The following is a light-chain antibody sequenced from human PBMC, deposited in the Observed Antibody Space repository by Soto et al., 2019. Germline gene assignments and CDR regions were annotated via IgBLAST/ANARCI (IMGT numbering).Light chain of an antibody. V-gene: IGKV3-15*01. CDR2: GAS. CDR3: QQYNNWPET. Sequence: EIVVSMSAATLSVSPGERADLSCRASQSVSSNLAWYQQKPGQAPRLLIYGASTRATGIPARFSGSGSGTEFTLTISSLQSEDFAVYYCQQYNNWPETFGQGTMVDI. J-gene: IGKJ1*01. CDR1: QSVSSN.